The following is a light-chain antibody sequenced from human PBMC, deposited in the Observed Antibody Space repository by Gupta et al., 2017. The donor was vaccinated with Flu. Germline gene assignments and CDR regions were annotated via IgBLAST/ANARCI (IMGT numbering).Light chain of an antibody. CDR2: KAS. CDR3: QQYNSCPWT. J-gene: IGKJ1*01. V-gene: IGKV1-5*03. Sequence: DIQMTQSPSTLSAFVGDRVTITCRASQSITSWLAWYQQKPGKAPKLLIFKASNLESGVPSRFSGSGSGTEFTLTISSLQPDDFATYYCQQYNSCPWTFGRGTKVEI. CDR1: QSITSW.